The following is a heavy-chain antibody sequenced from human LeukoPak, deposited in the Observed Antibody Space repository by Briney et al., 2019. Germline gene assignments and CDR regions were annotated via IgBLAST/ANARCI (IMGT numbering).Heavy chain of an antibody. J-gene: IGHJ5*02. CDR2: RSPSGGSR. D-gene: IGHD5-24*01. V-gene: IGHV1-46*01. Sequence: ASVKVSCKAFGYTFTSNYMHSVRQAPGQGPEWMGVRSPSGGSRTYAQEFQGRGTLTRDMATTPDYLELSSLRSEDTAVSYCARDNSARDEAWWFNPWGQGTLVTVSS. CDR1: GYTFTSNY. CDR3: ARDNSARDEAWWFNP.